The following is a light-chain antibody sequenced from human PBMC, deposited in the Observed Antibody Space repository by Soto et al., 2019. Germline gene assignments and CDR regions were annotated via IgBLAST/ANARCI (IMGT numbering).Light chain of an antibody. J-gene: IGLJ1*01. Sequence: QSALTQPRSVSGSLGQSVTISCTGTSGDVGGYNYVSGYQKQSGQAPKLMIYDVSKRPSGVPDRFSGSKSGNTASLTISGLQADDEADYYCCSYGGNYTPYVFGTGTKLTVL. CDR2: DVS. CDR3: CSYGGNYTPYV. V-gene: IGLV2-11*01. CDR1: SGDVGGYNY.